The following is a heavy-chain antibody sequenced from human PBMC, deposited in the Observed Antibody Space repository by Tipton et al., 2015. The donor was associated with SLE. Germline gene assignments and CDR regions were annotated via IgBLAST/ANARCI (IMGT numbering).Heavy chain of an antibody. J-gene: IGHJ4*02. CDR3: ARGYSSSWYVI. V-gene: IGHV4-59*01. CDR2: LFYSGST. D-gene: IGHD6-13*01. Sequence: TLSPTCTVSGGSISSYYWSWIRQPPGKGLEWIGYLFYSGSTNYNPSLKSRVTISVDTSKNQFSLKLSSVTAADTAVYYCARGYSSSWYVIWGQGTLVTVSS. CDR1: GGSISSYY.